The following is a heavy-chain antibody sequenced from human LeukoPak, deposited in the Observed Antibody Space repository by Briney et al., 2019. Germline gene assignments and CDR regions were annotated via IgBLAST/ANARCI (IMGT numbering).Heavy chain of an antibody. J-gene: IGHJ3*02. CDR2: INPNSGGT. V-gene: IGHV1-2*02. CDR3: ARDFSDAFDI. Sequence: ASVKVSCKASGYTFTGYYMHWVRQAPGQGIEWMGWINPNSGGTNYAQKFQGRVTMTMDTSITTAYMELSRLRSDDTAVYYCARDFSDAFDIWGQGTMVTVSS. D-gene: IGHD2/OR15-2a*01. CDR1: GYTFTGYY.